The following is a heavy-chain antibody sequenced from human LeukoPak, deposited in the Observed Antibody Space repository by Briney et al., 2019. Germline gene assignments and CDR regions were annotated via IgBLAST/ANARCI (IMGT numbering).Heavy chain of an antibody. V-gene: IGHV3-74*01. CDR1: GFTFRTYW. D-gene: IGHD3-16*01. CDR3: ERAKPGGNCFDP. J-gene: IGHJ5*02. CDR2: INADGSGT. Sequence: PGGSLRLSCAASGFTFRTYWMHWVRQAPGKGLLWVSRINADGSGTIYADSVKRRFTISRDNANNTLYLHMTSLRAEDTALYSCERAKPGGNCFDPGAQGTLVSVSS.